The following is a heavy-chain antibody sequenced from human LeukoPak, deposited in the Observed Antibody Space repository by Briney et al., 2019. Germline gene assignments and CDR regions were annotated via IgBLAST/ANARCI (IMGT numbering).Heavy chain of an antibody. J-gene: IGHJ4*02. CDR3: ARDVLR. CDR1: GDSITSGGYY. CDR2: IYKTGST. V-gene: IGHV4-31*03. Sequence: ASETLSLTCTVSGDSITSGGYYWSWIRQRPGKGLEWIGYIYKTGSTYYNLSLKSRVTMSVDTSRNQFSLKVNSVTAADTAVYYCARDVLRWGQGTLVTVSS.